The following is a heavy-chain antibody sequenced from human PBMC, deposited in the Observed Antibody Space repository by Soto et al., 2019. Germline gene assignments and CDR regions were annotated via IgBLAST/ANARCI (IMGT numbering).Heavy chain of an antibody. V-gene: IGHV1-46*01. CDR3: ARDGGQLDY. CDR1: GYTFTNYF. D-gene: IGHD1-1*01. CDR2: INPNGGST. J-gene: IGHJ4*02. Sequence: QVQLVQSGAEVKKPGASVKISCKASGYTFTNYFIQWVRQAPGQGPEWMGIINPNGGSTNYAQMFQGRVTMTRDTSTNTVYMELSSLGSDDTAVYYCARDGGQLDYWGQGTLVTVSS.